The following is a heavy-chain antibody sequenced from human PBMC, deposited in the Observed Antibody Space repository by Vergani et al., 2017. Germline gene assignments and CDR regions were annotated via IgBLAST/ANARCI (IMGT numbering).Heavy chain of an antibody. J-gene: IGHJ6*02. D-gene: IGHD4-23*01. CDR2: ISSSSSTI. Sequence: EVQLVESGGGLVQPGGSLRLSCAASGFTFSSYSMNWVRQAPGKGLEWVSYISSSSSTIYYADSVKGRFTISRDNAKNSLYLQMNSLRAEDTAVYYCAGSASLRPGGNSDSYYGMDVWGQGTTVTVSS. V-gene: IGHV3-48*04. CDR3: AGSASLRPGGNSDSYYGMDV. CDR1: GFTFSSYS.